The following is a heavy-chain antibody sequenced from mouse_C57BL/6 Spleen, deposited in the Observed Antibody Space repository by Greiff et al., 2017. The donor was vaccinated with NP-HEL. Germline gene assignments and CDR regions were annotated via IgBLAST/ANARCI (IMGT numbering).Heavy chain of an antibody. Sequence: EVKLVESGGDLVQPGASLRLSCAASGFTFTDYYMSWVRQPPGKAPEWLALIRNKANGYTTEYTASVKGRFTISRDNSQNILNLQMNTLRAEDSGTYYCVKVGAYGSYARDYWGQGTSVTVSS. CDR2: IRNKANGYTT. CDR3: VKVGAYGSYARDY. V-gene: IGHV7-4*01. CDR1: GFTFTDYY. D-gene: IGHD2-1*01. J-gene: IGHJ4*01.